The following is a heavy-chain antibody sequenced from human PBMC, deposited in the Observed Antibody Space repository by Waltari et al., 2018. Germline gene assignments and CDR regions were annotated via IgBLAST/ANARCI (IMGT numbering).Heavy chain of an antibody. V-gene: IGHV5-51*03. J-gene: IGHJ4*02. D-gene: IGHD6-13*01. CDR3: ARRIAAAGSTFDY. CDR2: IYPGDSDT. CDR1: GYSFTSYW. Sequence: EVQLVQSGAEVKKPGESLKISCKGSGYSFTSYWIGWVRQMPGKGLEWMGIIYPGDSDTRNSPSFQGQVTISADKSSSTAYLQWSSLKASDTAMYYCARRIAAAGSTFDYWGQGTLVTVSS.